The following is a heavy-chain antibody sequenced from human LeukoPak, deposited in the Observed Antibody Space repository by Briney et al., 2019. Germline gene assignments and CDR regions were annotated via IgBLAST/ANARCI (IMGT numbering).Heavy chain of an antibody. D-gene: IGHD6-13*01. CDR3: ARDLSTSWGSDY. CDR1: GFTFDDYG. CDR2: ISTDGGNT. J-gene: IGHJ4*02. Sequence: PGGSLRLSCAASGFTFDDYGMSWVRQAPGKGLEWVSGISTDGGNTHYADSVKGRFTISRDNAKSSLYLQMNSLRAEDTAFYYCARDLSTSWGSDYWGQGTLVTVPS. V-gene: IGHV3-20*04.